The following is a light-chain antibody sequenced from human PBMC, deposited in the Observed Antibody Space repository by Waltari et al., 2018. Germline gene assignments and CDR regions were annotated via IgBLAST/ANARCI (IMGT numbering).Light chain of an antibody. CDR1: SLQRFF. CDR3: HSRDSSSTRV. J-gene: IGLJ2*01. CDR2: GQD. V-gene: IGLV3-19*01. Sequence: SSKLTPYLAVSVALGQTFKITCQGDSLQRFFETWYQHRPGQAPVLVLYGQDDRPSGIPERFSGSTSGDTAYWTITGAQADDEADYYCHSRDSSSTRVFGGGTRLTV.